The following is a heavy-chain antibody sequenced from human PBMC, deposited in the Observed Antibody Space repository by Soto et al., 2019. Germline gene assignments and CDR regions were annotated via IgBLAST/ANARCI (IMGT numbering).Heavy chain of an antibody. D-gene: IGHD2-21*01. Sequence: SETLCLTCTVSDDSMRSSDYYWSWIRQAPGQGLEWIGYIQYSGNTYYNPSLNNRVGISLDTSKKQCSLSLTSVTAADTAVYYCVRDVTETLTTGHIMAAGRFDFWGQGALVTVSS. J-gene: IGHJ4*02. V-gene: IGHV4-30-4*08. CDR3: VRDVTETLTTGHIMAAGRFDF. CDR1: DDSMRSSDYY. CDR2: IQYSGNT.